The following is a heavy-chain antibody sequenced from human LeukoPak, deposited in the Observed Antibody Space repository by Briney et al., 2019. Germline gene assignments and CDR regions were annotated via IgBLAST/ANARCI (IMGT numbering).Heavy chain of an antibody. Sequence: KAGGSLRLSCVLSAFTKAWMNWVRQAPGKGLEWVGRVKNIGDGMATDYAAPVKGRFIISRDDSKKTVYLQMDSLKTEDTAVYFCTTEYFGGFEYWGQGTLVTVSS. D-gene: IGHD3-16*01. CDR2: VKNIGDGMAT. CDR3: TTEYFGGFEY. J-gene: IGHJ4*02. V-gene: IGHV3-15*07. CDR1: AFTKAW.